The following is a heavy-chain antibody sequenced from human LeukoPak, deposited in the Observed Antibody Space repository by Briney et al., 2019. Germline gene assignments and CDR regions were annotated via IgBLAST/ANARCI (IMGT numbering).Heavy chain of an antibody. CDR2: INHSGST. Sequence: KPSETLSLTCAVYGGSFSGYYWSWIRQPPGKGLEWIGEINHSGSTNYNPSLKSRVTISVDTSKNQFSLKLSSVTAADTVVYYCARGRRRGVVVPAASNYFGYWGQGTLVTVSS. V-gene: IGHV4-34*01. D-gene: IGHD2-2*01. CDR1: GGSFSGYY. J-gene: IGHJ4*02. CDR3: ARGRRRGVVVPAASNYFGY.